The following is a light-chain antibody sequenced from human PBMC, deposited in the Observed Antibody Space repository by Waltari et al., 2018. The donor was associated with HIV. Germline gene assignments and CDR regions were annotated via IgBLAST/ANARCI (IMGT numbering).Light chain of an antibody. CDR2: DAS. CDR1: QGISSW. J-gene: IGKJ4*01. Sequence: DIQITQSPSSVFASVEDRVTITWRASQGISSWLAWYQQQPGKAAKLLIYDASSSQSGVPSRFSGSGSVTDFTLTISSLQPVDFATYYCQQANSFPPPFGGGTEVEIK. CDR3: QQANSFPPP. V-gene: IGKV1D-12*01.